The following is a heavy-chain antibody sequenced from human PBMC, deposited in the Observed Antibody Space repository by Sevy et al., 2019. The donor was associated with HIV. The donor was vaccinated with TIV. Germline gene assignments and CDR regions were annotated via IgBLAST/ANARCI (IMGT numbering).Heavy chain of an antibody. V-gene: IGHV1-18*01. CDR3: ARIERSVCGTCSPYGMDV. J-gene: IGHJ6*02. Sequence: ASVKVSCKASGYTFTSYGISWVRQAPGQGLEWVGWIGANNGNTNYAQKVQGRVTMTTDTSTSTAYMELRSLRSDDTAVYYCARIERSVCGTCSPYGMDVWGQGTTLTVSS. D-gene: IGHD2-15*01. CDR1: GYTFTSYG. CDR2: IGANNGNT.